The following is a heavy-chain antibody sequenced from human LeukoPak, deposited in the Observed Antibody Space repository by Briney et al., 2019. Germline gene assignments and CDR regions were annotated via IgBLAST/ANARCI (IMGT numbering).Heavy chain of an antibody. CDR1: GFTFSNHW. CDR2: IKQDGIEK. CDR3: ARERRAFDI. V-gene: IGHV3-7*01. Sequence: GGSLRLSCVASGFTFSNHWLTWVRQAPGKGLECVANIKQDGIEKYYLDSVKGRFTISRDNAKNSVYLQMNSLRVEDTAVYYCARERRAFDIWGQGTMVTVSS. J-gene: IGHJ3*02.